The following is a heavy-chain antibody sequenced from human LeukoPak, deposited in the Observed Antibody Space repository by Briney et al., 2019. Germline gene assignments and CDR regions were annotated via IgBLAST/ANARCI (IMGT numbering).Heavy chain of an antibody. CDR1: GFTFSSYS. V-gene: IGHV3-21*01. CDR2: ISSSSSYI. Sequence: GGSLRLSCAASGFTFSSYSMNWVRQAPGKGLEWVSSISSSSSYIYYADSVKGRFTTSRDNAKNSLYLQMNSLRAEDTAVYYCARGLSDYNDAFDIWGQGTMVTVSS. J-gene: IGHJ3*02. CDR3: ARGLSDYNDAFDI. D-gene: IGHD4-11*01.